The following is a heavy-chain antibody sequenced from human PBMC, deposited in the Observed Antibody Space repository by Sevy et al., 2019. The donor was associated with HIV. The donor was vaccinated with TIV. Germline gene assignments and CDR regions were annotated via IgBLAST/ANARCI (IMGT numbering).Heavy chain of an antibody. V-gene: IGHV3-23*01. CDR1: GFTFDSYA. J-gene: IGHJ4*02. D-gene: IGHD3-3*01. Sequence: GGCLRLSCAASGFTFDSYAMYWVRQVAGKGLEWVSTISGSGYATYYADSVKGRFIISRDTSRNTLYLQMNSLRVEDSAVYFCAKDRVTVFGVVVTFDSWGQGTLVTVSS. CDR2: ISGSGYAT. CDR3: AKDRVTVFGVVVTFDS.